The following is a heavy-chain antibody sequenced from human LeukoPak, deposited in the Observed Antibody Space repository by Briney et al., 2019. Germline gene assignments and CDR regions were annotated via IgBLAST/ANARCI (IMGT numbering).Heavy chain of an antibody. Sequence: GGSLRLSCAASGFTFSAYSMNWVRQAPGKGLEWVSSISSSGSYIYYADSVKGRFIISRDNAKNSLYLQMYSLRAEDTAVYYCARWHQLALDYRGQGTLVTVSS. CDR2: ISSSGSYI. CDR3: ARWHQLALDY. J-gene: IGHJ4*02. CDR1: GFTFSAYS. V-gene: IGHV3-21*01. D-gene: IGHD6-13*01.